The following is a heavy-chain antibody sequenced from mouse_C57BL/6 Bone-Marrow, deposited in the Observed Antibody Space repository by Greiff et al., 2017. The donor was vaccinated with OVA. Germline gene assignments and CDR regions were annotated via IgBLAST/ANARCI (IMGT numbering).Heavy chain of an antibody. CDR1: GFTFSDYG. J-gene: IGHJ1*03. V-gene: IGHV5-15*01. CDR2: ISNLAYSI. Sequence: EVQVVESGGGLVQPGGSLKLSCAASGFTFSDYGMAWVRQAPRKGPEWVAFISNLAYSIYYADTVTGRFTISRENAKNTLYLEMSSLRSEDTAMYYCARLGRGDWYFDVWGTGTTVTVSS. CDR3: ARLGRGDWYFDV. D-gene: IGHD4-1*01.